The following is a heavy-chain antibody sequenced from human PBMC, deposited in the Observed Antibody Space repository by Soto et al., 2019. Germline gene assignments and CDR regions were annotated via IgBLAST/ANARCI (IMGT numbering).Heavy chain of an antibody. V-gene: IGHV3-23*01. CDR2: ISGSGGST. Sequence: KGLEWVSAISGSGGSTYYAASVKGRFTIPRDNSKNTLYLQMNSLRAEDTAVYYCAKVLFFCGGGWPTNFHH. D-gene: IGHD2-21*01. J-gene: IGHJ1*01. CDR3: AKVLFFCGGGWPTNFHH.